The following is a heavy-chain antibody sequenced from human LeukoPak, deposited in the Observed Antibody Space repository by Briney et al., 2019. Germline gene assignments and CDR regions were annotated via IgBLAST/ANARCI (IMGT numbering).Heavy chain of an antibody. V-gene: IGHV1-2*02. D-gene: IGHD6-6*01. CDR3: ARRPPSVNSSSSAVQF. J-gene: IGHJ4*02. CDR1: GYTFTGYY. Sequence: ASVKVSCKASGYTFTGYYMHWVRQAPGQGLEWMGWINPNSGGTNYARKFQGRVTMTRDTSISTAYMELSRLRSDDTAVYYCARRPPSVNSSSSAVQFWGQGTLVTVSS. CDR2: INPNSGGT.